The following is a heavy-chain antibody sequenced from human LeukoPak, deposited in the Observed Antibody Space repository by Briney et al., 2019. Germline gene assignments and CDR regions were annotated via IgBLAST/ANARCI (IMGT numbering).Heavy chain of an antibody. J-gene: IGHJ4*02. V-gene: IGHV4-39*07. Sequence: PSETLSLTCTVSGGSISSNTYCWGWIRQPPGKGLEWIASVYSSGNTYYNPSLRSRVTISVDTSKNQFSLRLTSVTAADTAVYYCASQTREAGPFDYWGQGTLVTVSS. D-gene: IGHD1-26*01. CDR1: GGSISSNTYC. CDR2: VYSSGNT. CDR3: ASQTREAGPFDY.